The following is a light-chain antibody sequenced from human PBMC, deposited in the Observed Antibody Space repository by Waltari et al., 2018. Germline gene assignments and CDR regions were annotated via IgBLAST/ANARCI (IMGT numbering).Light chain of an antibody. CDR3: QQYNSYSGT. CDR2: KAS. J-gene: IGKJ1*01. CDR1: QSISTW. V-gene: IGKV1-5*03. Sequence: DIQMTQSPSTLSASVGDRVTITCRASQSISTWVAWYQQKPGKAPKVLIYKASSLESGVPSRFSGSGSGIEFTLTISSLQPDDFATYFCQQYNSYSGTFGQGTKVEIK.